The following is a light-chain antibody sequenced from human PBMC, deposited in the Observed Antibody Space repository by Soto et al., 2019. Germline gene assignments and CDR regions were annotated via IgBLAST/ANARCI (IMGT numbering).Light chain of an antibody. CDR1: QSILYSSNNANY. J-gene: IGKJ4*01. CDR2: WAS. V-gene: IGKV4-1*01. CDR3: QQYYTSPIT. Sequence: DIVMTQSPDSLAGSLGERATITCKSSQSILYSSNNANYLAWFQQKPGQPPKLLIYWASTRQYGVPDRFAGRGSGTDFTLTISSLQAEDVAVYYCQQYYTSPITFGGGTKVEIK.